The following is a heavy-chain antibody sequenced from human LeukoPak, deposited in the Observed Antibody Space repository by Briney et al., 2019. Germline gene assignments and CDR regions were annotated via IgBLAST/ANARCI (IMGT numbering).Heavy chain of an antibody. D-gene: IGHD1-26*01. CDR1: XFTFSNYS. J-gene: IGHJ6*02. CDR2: ISSSGDNA. CDR3: AKDVRVGGGGMDV. V-gene: IGHV3-23*01. Sequence: QPGGSLRLSCAASXFTFSNYSMNWVRPAPGKGLEWASLISSSGDNAYYADSVRGRFTISRDKYKNTVSLQMNSLRGEDTAVYYCAKDVRVGGGGMDVWGQGTPVTVSS.